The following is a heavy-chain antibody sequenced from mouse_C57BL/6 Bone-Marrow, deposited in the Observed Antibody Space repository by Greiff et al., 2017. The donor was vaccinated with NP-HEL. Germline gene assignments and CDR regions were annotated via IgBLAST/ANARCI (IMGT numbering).Heavy chain of an antibody. V-gene: IGHV1-54*01. CDR3: ASNYYGSSYY. Sequence: VQLQQSGAELVRPGTSVKVSCKASGYAFTNYLIEWVKQRPGQGLEWIGVINPGSGGTNYNEKFKGKAILTADKSSSTAYMQLSSLTSEDSAVYFCASNYYGSSYYWGQGTLVTVSA. CDR1: GYAFTNYL. CDR2: INPGSGGT. D-gene: IGHD1-1*01. J-gene: IGHJ3*01.